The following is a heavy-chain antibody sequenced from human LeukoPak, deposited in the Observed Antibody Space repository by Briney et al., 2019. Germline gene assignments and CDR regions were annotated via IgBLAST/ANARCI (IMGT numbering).Heavy chain of an antibody. V-gene: IGHV3-30*18. CDR2: ISYDESNK. CDR3: AKGRSGSYLSYYFDF. D-gene: IGHD1-26*01. CDR1: GFTFSSYG. J-gene: IGHJ4*02. Sequence: GGSLRLSCAASGFTFSSYGMHWVRQAPGKGLEWVAVISYDESNKYYADSVKGRFTISRDNSKNVLYLQMNSLRAEDTAVYYCAKGRSGSYLSYYFDFWGQGTLVTVSS.